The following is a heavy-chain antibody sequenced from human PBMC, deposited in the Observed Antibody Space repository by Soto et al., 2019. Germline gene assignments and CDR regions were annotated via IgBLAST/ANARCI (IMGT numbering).Heavy chain of an antibody. CDR2: IVPIFGTA. V-gene: IGHV1-69*01. D-gene: IGHD2-2*01. CDR3: ARIPLGYCSRTRCHKGWFDP. CDR1: GGTFTSLA. Sequence: QVQLVQSGAEVKKPGSSVKVSCKASGGTFTSLAISWVRQAPGQGLEWVGEIVPIFGTANYAQQFQGRVTITADESTRTAYMELSSLTLADAAVYFCARIPLGYCSRTRCHKGWFDPWGQGTLVTVSS. J-gene: IGHJ5*02.